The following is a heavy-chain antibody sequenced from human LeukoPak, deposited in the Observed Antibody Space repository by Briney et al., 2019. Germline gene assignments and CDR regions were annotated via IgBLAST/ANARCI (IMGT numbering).Heavy chain of an antibody. CDR3: ARTRIGRGYFAY. D-gene: IGHD2-15*01. J-gene: IGHJ4*02. Sequence: ASVKVSCKASGYTFTSYYMHCVRHAPGQGLEWMGIINPSGGSTSYAQKSQGRVTMTRDTPTSRVYRELSSQRSEETSVYYCARTRIGRGYFAYWGQGTLVTVSS. V-gene: IGHV1-46*01. CDR1: GYTFTSYY. CDR2: INPSGGST.